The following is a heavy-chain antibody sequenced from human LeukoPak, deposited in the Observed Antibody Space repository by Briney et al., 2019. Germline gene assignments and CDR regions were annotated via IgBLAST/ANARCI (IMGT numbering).Heavy chain of an antibody. CDR3: VSQYFDF. V-gene: IGHV3-15*01. J-gene: IGHJ4*02. CDR1: GFTFSHAW. CDR2: IKSKTDGGTT. Sequence: GGSLRLSCAASGFTFSHAWMSWVRQAPGKGLEWVGRIKSKTDGGTTGYAAPVKGRFTISRDDSKNTVYLQMNGLKTEDTAVYYCVSQYFDFWGQGTLVTVSS.